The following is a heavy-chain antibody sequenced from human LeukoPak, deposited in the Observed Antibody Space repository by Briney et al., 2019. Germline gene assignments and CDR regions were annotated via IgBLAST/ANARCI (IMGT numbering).Heavy chain of an antibody. Sequence: GGSLRLSCAASGFTFSDYFMTWIRQAPGKGLEWVSYISTSGSTIFYADSVQGRFTISRDNAKNSLYLQMNSLRAEDTAVYYCARAIGSGYVWFGYWGQGTLVTVSS. CDR3: ARAIGSGYVWFGY. J-gene: IGHJ4*02. V-gene: IGHV3-11*01. CDR1: GFTFSDYF. CDR2: ISTSGSTI. D-gene: IGHD5-12*01.